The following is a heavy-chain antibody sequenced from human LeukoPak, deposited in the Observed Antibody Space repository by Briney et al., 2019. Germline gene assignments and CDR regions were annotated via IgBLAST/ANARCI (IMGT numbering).Heavy chain of an antibody. Sequence: GGSLRLSCEASGFTFSSYWMHWVRQAPGKGLGWVSRINSVGSSTTFADSVKGRFTISRDNAKNTLYLQMKSLRAEDTAVYYCAREGDYYGMDVWGQGTTVTVSS. CDR2: INSVGSST. CDR3: AREGDYYGMDV. J-gene: IGHJ6*02. D-gene: IGHD1-26*01. V-gene: IGHV3-74*01. CDR1: GFTFSSYW.